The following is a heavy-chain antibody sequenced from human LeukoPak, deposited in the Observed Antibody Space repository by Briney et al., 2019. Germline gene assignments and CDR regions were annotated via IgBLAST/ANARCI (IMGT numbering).Heavy chain of an antibody. Sequence: GGSLRLSCAASGFTFDDYAMHWVRQAPGRGLEWVSGISWNSGSIGYADSVKGRFTISRDNAKNSLYLQMNSLRAEDTALYYCAKAGRYYDSSGYYEYYFDYWGQGTLVTVPS. V-gene: IGHV3-9*01. CDR2: ISWNSGSI. J-gene: IGHJ4*02. CDR3: AKAGRYYDSSGYYEYYFDY. CDR1: GFTFDDYA. D-gene: IGHD3-22*01.